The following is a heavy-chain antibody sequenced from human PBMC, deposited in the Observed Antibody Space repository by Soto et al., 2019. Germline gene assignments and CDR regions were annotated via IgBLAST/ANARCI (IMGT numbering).Heavy chain of an antibody. CDR2: ISGNGAGT. CDR3: AKIIDAGGIDY. D-gene: IGHD6-13*01. V-gene: IGHV3-23*01. Sequence: PGGSLRLSCAASGFTFSNYGMSWVRQAPGKGLEWVSSISGNGAGTYYADSVKGRFTVSRGNSKNTLYLQMNSLRAEDTAVYYCAKIIDAGGIDYWGQGTLVTVSS. J-gene: IGHJ4*02. CDR1: GFTFSNYG.